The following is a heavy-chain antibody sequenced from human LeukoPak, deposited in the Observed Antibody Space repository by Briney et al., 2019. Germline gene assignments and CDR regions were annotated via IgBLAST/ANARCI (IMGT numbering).Heavy chain of an antibody. V-gene: IGHV4-59*12. CDR3: ARDGSRFCSGGSCWYNWFDP. J-gene: IGHJ5*02. D-gene: IGHD2-15*01. Sequence: SETLSLTCTVSGGSISSYYWSWIRQPPGKGLEWIGSIYYSGSTYYNPSLKSRVTISVDTSKNQFSLKLSSVTAADTAVYYCARDGSRFCSGGSCWYNWFDPWGQGTLVTVSS. CDR2: IYYSGST. CDR1: GGSISSYY.